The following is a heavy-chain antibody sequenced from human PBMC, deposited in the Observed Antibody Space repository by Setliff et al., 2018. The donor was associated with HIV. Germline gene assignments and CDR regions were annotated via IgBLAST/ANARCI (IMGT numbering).Heavy chain of an antibody. V-gene: IGHV1-69*13. Sequence: GASVKVSCKASGGTFRKYSISWARQAPGQGLEWVGGIIPMFGSTTYAQKFYGRVTITADESTDTVEMELTSLTSEDTAMYYCARDDHYYDMGSIYSDWYFDVWGPATQVTVSS. CDR3: ARDDHYYDMGSIYSDWYFDV. J-gene: IGHJ2*01. D-gene: IGHD3-22*01. CDR1: GGTFRKYS. CDR2: IIPMFGST.